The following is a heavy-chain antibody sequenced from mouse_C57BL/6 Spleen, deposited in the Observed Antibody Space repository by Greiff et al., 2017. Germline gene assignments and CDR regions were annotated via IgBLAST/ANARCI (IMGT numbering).Heavy chain of an antibody. CDR2: IYPGDGDT. V-gene: IGHV1-80*01. J-gene: IGHJ4*01. CDR3: ARNSLDAMDY. CDR1: GYAFSSYW. Sequence: QVQLKQSGAELVKPGASVKISCKASGYAFSSYWMNWVKQRPGQGLEWIGQIYPGDGDTNYNGKFKGKATLTADKSSSTAYMQLSSLTSEDSAVYFCARNSLDAMDYWGQGTSVTVSS.